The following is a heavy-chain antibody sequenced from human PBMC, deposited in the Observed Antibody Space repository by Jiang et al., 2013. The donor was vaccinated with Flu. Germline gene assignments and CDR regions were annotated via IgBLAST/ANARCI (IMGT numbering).Heavy chain of an antibody. CDR1: GASVYSYY. CDR2: FYYAGRN. Sequence: GSGLVKPSETLSLTCTVSGASVYSYYWSWIRQPPGKRLEWIGYFYYAGRNNNNPSLKSRVTMSVDTSKTQISLRLTSVTAADTAIYYCATLSVRGYSDGNGVEFRNYFESWGQGTLVTVSS. D-gene: IGHD5-18*01. V-gene: IGHV4-59*02. CDR3: ATLSVRGYSDGNGVEFRNYFES. J-gene: IGHJ4*02.